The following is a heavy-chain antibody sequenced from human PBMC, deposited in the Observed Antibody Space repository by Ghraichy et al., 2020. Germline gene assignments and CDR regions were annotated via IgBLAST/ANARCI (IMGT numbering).Heavy chain of an antibody. D-gene: IGHD2-15*01. Sequence: GGSLRLSCAASGFTFSSYSMNWVRQAPGKGLEWVSSISSSSSYIYYADSVKGRFTISRDNAKNSLYLQMNSLRAEDTAVYYCARDVIGRWWQNFDYWGQGTLVTVYS. CDR3: ARDVIGRWWQNFDY. V-gene: IGHV3-21*01. CDR1: GFTFSSYS. J-gene: IGHJ4*02. CDR2: ISSSSSYI.